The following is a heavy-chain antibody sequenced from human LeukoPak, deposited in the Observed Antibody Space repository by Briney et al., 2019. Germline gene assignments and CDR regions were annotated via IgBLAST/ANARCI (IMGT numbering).Heavy chain of an antibody. CDR1: GFTFSSYE. J-gene: IGHJ4*02. V-gene: IGHV3-48*03. CDR2: ISSSGSTI. Sequence: GGSLRLSCAASGFTFSSYEMNWVRQAPGKGLEWVSYISSSGSTIYYADSVRGRFTLSRDNAKNSLYLQMNRLRVEDTAIYYCAREVAVTGTPSLDNWGQGTLVTVSS. D-gene: IGHD6-19*01. CDR3: AREVAVTGTPSLDN.